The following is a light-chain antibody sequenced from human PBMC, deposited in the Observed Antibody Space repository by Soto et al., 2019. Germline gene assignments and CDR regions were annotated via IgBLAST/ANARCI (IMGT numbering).Light chain of an antibody. V-gene: IGKV1-5*01. J-gene: IGKJ4*01. CDR2: DAS. Sequence: DIQMTQSPSTLSASVGDRVTITCRASQRISSWLAWYQQKPGKAPKLLIYDASSLESGVPSRFSGSGSGTEFTLTISSLQPDDFETYYCQQYNSYHLTFGGGTKVEIK. CDR1: QRISSW. CDR3: QQYNSYHLT.